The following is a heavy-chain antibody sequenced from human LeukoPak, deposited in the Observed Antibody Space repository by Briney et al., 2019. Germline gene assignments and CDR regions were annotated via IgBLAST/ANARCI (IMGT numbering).Heavy chain of an antibody. V-gene: IGHV3-30*02. J-gene: IGHJ4*02. Sequence: GGSLRLSCAASGFTFSSYGMHWVRQAPGKGLEWVAVIWYDGSNKYYADSVKGRFTISRDNSKNSLYLQMDSLRTEDTAVYYCAKNRLRGSYYFDDWGQGTLVTVPS. CDR2: IWYDGSNK. D-gene: IGHD1-26*01. CDR1: GFTFSSYG. CDR3: AKNRLRGSYYFDD.